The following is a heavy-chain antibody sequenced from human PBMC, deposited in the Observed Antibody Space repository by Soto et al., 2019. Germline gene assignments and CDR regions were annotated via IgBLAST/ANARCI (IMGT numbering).Heavy chain of an antibody. J-gene: IGHJ4*02. CDR2: FDPELGKT. CDR1: GYTLTELS. D-gene: IGHD2-15*01. Sequence: ASVKVSCKVSGYTLTELSMHWVRQAPGKGLEWMGGFDPELGKTIYAQKFQGRVTITADKSTSTAYMELSSLRSEDTAVYYCARDIVAALHYWGQGTLVTVSS. CDR3: ARDIVAALHY. V-gene: IGHV1-24*01.